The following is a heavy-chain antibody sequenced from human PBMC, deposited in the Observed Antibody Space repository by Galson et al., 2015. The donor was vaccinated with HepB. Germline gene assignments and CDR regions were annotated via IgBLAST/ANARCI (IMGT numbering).Heavy chain of an antibody. CDR3: TREGVSSNGWYGGY. Sequence: SLRLSCAASGFTFINYAINWVRQAPGKGLEWVSTISGPGDNTYYADSVKGRFTISRDNSKSTVYLQMNSLRVGDTAVYYCTREGVSSNGWYGGYWGQGTPVTVSS. CDR1: GFTFINYA. CDR2: ISGPGDNT. V-gene: IGHV3-23*01. J-gene: IGHJ4*02. D-gene: IGHD6-19*01.